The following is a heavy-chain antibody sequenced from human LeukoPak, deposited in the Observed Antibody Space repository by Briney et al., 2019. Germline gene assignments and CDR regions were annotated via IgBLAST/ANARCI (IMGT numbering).Heavy chain of an antibody. D-gene: IGHD2-21*02. J-gene: IGHJ2*01. CDR3: AXXNEXTXXWXFDL. CDR2: IRGSGDST. CDR1: GFPFSSYA. Sequence: SXAASGFPFSSYAMSWVRQAPGKGLEWVSGIRGSGDSTYYADSVKGRFTISRDNAKNTLYLQMNRLRAEDTAVYYXAXXNEXTXXWXFDLWGXGTLVTVSS. V-gene: IGHV3-23*01.